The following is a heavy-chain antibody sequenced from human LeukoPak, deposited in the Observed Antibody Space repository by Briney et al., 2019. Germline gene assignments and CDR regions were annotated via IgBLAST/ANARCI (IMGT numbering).Heavy chain of an antibody. CDR3: ASRDY. Sequence: SETLSLTCTVSGGSISSYYWSWIRQPPGKGLEWIGYIYYSGSTNYNPSLKSRVTISVDTSKNQFSLKLSSVTAADTAVYYCASRDYWGQGTLVTVSS. CDR2: IYYSGST. CDR1: GGSISSYY. J-gene: IGHJ4*02. V-gene: IGHV4-59*08.